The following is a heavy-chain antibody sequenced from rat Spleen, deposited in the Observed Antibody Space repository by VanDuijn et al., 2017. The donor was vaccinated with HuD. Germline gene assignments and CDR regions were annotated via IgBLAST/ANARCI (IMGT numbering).Heavy chain of an antibody. J-gene: IGHJ1*01. Sequence: EVQLVESGGGLVQPGRSLKLSCAASGFTFSNYYMAWVRQAPTRGLEWVTSISPSGVTYYRDSVKGRFTVSRENAESTLCLQMDSLRSEDTAAYYCTRAGYLRDWYFDFWGPRIMVTVSS. CDR3: TRAGYLRDWYFDF. CDR2: ISPSGVT. V-gene: IGHV5-27*01. D-gene: IGHD2-2*01. CDR1: GFTFSNYY.